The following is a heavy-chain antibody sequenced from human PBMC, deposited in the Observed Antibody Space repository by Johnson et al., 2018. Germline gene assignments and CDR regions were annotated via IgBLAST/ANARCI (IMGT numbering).Heavy chain of an antibody. CDR3: AKAFPYYDFWSVLHMDV. J-gene: IGHJ6*03. V-gene: IGHV3-9*01. D-gene: IGHD3-3*01. Sequence: EVQLVESGGGLVQPGRSLRLSCAASGFTFDDYAMHWVRQAPGKGLEWVSGISWNSGSIGYADSVKGRFTISRDNAKNSLYLQMNSLRAEDTALYYCAKAFPYYDFWSVLHMDVLGKGTTVTVSS. CDR1: GFTFDDYA. CDR2: ISWNSGSI.